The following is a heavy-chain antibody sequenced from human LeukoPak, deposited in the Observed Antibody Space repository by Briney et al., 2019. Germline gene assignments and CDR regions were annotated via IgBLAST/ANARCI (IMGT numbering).Heavy chain of an antibody. CDR3: ARIGTMIFGDY. D-gene: IGHD3/OR15-3a*01. Sequence: ASVKVSCKASGYTFTGYYMHWVRQAPGQGLEWMGWINPNSGGTNYAQKFQGRVTMTRDTSISTAYMELDSLTSDDTAVYFCARIGTMIFGDYWGQGTLVIVSS. CDR2: INPNSGGT. V-gene: IGHV1-2*02. J-gene: IGHJ4*02. CDR1: GYTFTGYY.